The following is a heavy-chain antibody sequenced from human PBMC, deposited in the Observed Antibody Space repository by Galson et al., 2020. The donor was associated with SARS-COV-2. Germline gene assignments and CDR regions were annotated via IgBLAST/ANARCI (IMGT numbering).Heavy chain of an antibody. D-gene: IGHD6-13*01. CDR1: GDSVSSNSAA. J-gene: IGHJ3*02. Sequence: SQTLSLTCAISGDSVSSNSAAWNWIRQSPSRGLEWLGRTYYRSQWSTDYAVSVKSRITINPHTSKNQFSLQLNSVTPEDTAIYYCAGRVAGAGSLHIWGQGTMGVVSS. CDR3: AGRVAGAGSLHI. CDR2: TYYRSQWST. V-gene: IGHV6-1*01.